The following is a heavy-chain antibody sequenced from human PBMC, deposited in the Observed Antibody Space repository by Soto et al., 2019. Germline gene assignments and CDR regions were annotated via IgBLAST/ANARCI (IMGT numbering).Heavy chain of an antibody. CDR1: GFTFSNYE. CDR3: VSWLSAHFDY. J-gene: IGHJ4*02. D-gene: IGHD6-19*01. Sequence: EVQLEESGGGLVQPEGSLRLSCAASGFTFSNYEMNWVRQAPGKGLEWVSYIGRPGSPIYYADSVKGRFTISRDNAKNSLYLQMDYLRAEDTALYHCVSWLSAHFDYWGRGTLVTVSS. V-gene: IGHV3-48*03. CDR2: IGRPGSPI.